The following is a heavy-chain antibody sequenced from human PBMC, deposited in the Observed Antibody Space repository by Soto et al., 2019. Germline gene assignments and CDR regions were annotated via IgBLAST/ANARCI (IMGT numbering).Heavy chain of an antibody. J-gene: IGHJ4*02. CDR2: IHHSGET. V-gene: IGHV4-30-4*01. Sequence: QVQLQESGPGLVKPSQTLSLTCTVSGYSITSGDDYWTWVRQSPGMGLEWIGYIHHSGETFYNPSLKSRLAISLDKTKNQFSLRLSSVTAADTAVYYCARGASEAIFVGFDYWGQGSLVTVSS. CDR3: ARGASEAIFVGFDY. CDR1: GYSITSGDDY. D-gene: IGHD3-3*01.